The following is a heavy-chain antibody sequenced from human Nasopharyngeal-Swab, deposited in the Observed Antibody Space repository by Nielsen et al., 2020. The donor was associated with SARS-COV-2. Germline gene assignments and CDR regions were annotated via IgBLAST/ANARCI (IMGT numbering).Heavy chain of an antibody. CDR3: ARRDTGGMDV. CDR1: GFTFSSYS. CDR2: ISSSSSYI. J-gene: IGHJ6*02. V-gene: IGHV3-21*01. Sequence: GESLKISCAASGFTFSSYSMNWVRQAPGKGLEWVSSISSSSSYIYYADSVKGRFTISRDNAKNSLYLQMNSLRAEDTAVYYCARRDTGGMDVWGQGTTVTVSS. D-gene: IGHD5-18*01.